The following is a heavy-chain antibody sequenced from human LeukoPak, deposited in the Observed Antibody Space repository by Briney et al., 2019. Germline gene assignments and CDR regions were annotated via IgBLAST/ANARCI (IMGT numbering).Heavy chain of an antibody. Sequence: GGSLRLSCAASGFTFSSYAMSWVRQAPGKGLEWVSVVTNSGSATYYSDSVKGRFTISRDNSRNTLYLQMNSLRAEDTALYYCARSSSWDYWGQGTLVTVSS. J-gene: IGHJ4*02. D-gene: IGHD6-13*01. V-gene: IGHV3-23*05. CDR2: VTNSGSAT. CDR1: GFTFSSYA. CDR3: ARSSSWDY.